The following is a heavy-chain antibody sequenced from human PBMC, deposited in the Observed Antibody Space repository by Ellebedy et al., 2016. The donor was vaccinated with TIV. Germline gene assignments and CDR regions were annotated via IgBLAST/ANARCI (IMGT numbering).Heavy chain of an antibody. CDR1: GFSFRSYW. Sequence: GESLKISCAASGFSFRSYWMSWLRQAPGKGLEWVANINQDGSEKHYVDSVEGRFTTSRDNAKKSLYLQMISLRAEDTAVYYCASDGSYGDFLSPTHAFENWGQGTMVIVSS. V-gene: IGHV3-7*01. CDR3: ASDGSYGDFLSPTHAFEN. J-gene: IGHJ3*02. D-gene: IGHD4-17*01. CDR2: INQDGSEK.